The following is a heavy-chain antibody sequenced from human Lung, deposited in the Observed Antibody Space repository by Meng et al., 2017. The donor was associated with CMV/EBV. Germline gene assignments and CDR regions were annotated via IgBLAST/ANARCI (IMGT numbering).Heavy chain of an antibody. Sequence: QVQLHGSGPGLVKPSQTLSLTCTVSGGSISSGGYYWSWIRQHPGKGLEWIGYIHSSGSTYYNPSLRSRLTISVDTSKNQFSLKLSSVTAADTAVYYCARASYGSGSPLGESWFDPWGQGTLVTVFS. V-gene: IGHV4-31*03. CDR3: ARASYGSGSPLGESWFDP. D-gene: IGHD3-10*01. CDR1: GGSISSGGYY. J-gene: IGHJ5*02. CDR2: IHSSGST.